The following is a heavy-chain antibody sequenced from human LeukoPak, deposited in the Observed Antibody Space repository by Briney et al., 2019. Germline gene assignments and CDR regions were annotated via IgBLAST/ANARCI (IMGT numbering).Heavy chain of an antibody. CDR1: GGSISSYY. J-gene: IGHJ4*02. CDR3: ARDRPGDVDTAMVLFDY. Sequence: PSETLSLTCTVSGGSISSYYWSWIRQPAGKGQEWIGRIYTSGSTNYNPSLKSRVTMSVDTSKNQFSLKLSSVTAADTAVYYCARDRPGDVDTAMVLFDYWGQGTLVTVSS. CDR2: IYTSGST. V-gene: IGHV4-4*07. D-gene: IGHD5-18*01.